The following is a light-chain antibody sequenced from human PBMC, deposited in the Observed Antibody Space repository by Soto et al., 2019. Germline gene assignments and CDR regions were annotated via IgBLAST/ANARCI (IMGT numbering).Light chain of an antibody. CDR2: GAS. CDR3: QHYVTSLTT. CDR1: QTVSTN. Sequence: EIVMTQSPATLSVSPXXXAXXSXRASQTVSTNLAWYQQKPGQAPRLLIFGASIRATGIPDRFIGSGSGTDFTLTISRLEPEDFAVYYCQHYVTSLTTFGQGTKVDIK. J-gene: IGKJ1*01. V-gene: IGKV3-20*01.